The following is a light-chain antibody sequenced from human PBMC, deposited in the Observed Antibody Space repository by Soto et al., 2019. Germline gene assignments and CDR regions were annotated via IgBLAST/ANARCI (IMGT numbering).Light chain of an antibody. V-gene: IGKV4-1*01. CDR2: WAS. J-gene: IGKJ2*01. Sequence: DIVMTQSPDSLAVSLGERATINCKSRQTVLYSANNKNYLAWYQQKPGQPPKLLINWASSRESGVPDRISGSGAGTDFTLTISSLQAEDVAVYYCQQYYSTPYTFGQGTKLEIK. CDR3: QQYYSTPYT. CDR1: QTVLYSANNKNY.